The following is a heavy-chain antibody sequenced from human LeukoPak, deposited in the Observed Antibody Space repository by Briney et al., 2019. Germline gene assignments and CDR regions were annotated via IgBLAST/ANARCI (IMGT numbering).Heavy chain of an antibody. V-gene: IGHV4-39*07. CDR1: GGSISSSSYY. Sequence: SETLSLTCTVSGGSISSSSYYWGWMRQPPGKGLEWIGSIYYSGSTYYNLSLKSRVTISIDTSKNQFSLKLSSVTAADTAVYYCARSSVNSYGQKSYYFDYWGQGTLVAVSS. D-gene: IGHD3-10*01. J-gene: IGHJ4*02. CDR2: IYYSGST. CDR3: ARSSVNSYGQKSYYFDY.